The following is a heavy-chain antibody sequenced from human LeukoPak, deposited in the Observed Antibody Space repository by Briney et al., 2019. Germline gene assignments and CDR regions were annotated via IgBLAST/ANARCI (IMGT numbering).Heavy chain of an antibody. Sequence: GGSLRLSCAASGFTFSSYWMNWVRQAPGKGLVWVSRIASDGSSTTYADSVKGRFSISRDNAKNTLYLQMNSLRVEDTAVYYCARDSGTGYYYYGMDVWGQGTTVTVSS. J-gene: IGHJ6*02. CDR1: GFTFSSYW. CDR2: IASDGSST. V-gene: IGHV3-74*01. D-gene: IGHD2-8*02. CDR3: ARDSGTGYYYYGMDV.